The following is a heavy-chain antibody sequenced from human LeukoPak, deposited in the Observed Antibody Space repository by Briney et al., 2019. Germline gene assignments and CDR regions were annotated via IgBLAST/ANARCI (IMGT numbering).Heavy chain of an antibody. CDR2: ISSSSSSI. CDR1: GFTFSSYT. CDR3: AKSFWWFGEFSPFDY. Sequence: GGSLRLSCAASGFTFSSYTMNWVRQAPGKGLEWVSSISSSSSSIYYADSVRGRFTISRDNAKNSLYLQMNSLRAEDTAVYYCAKSFWWFGEFSPFDYWGQGNLVTVSS. J-gene: IGHJ4*02. D-gene: IGHD3-10*01. V-gene: IGHV3-21*01.